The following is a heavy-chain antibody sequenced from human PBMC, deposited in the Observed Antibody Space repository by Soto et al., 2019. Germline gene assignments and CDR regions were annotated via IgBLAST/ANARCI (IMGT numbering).Heavy chain of an antibody. V-gene: IGHV3-23*01. D-gene: IGHD3-10*01. J-gene: IGHJ4*02. CDR1: GFTFSSYA. CDR2: ISGSGGST. Sequence: RGWSLRLCCAASGFTFSSYAMSWVRQAPGKGLEWVSAISGSGGSTYYADSVKGRFTISRDNSKNTLYLQMNSLRAEDTAVYYGAKDGGSGNSHDFDDRGQGTLVTVS. CDR3: AKDGGSGNSHDFDD.